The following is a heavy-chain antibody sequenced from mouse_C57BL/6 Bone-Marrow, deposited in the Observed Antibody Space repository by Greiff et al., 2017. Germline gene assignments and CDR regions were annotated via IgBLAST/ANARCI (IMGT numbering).Heavy chain of an antibody. Sequence: EVQLQQSGPELVQPGASVKISCKASGYTFTDYYMNWVKQSHGKSLEWIGDINPNNGGTSYNQKFKGKATLTVDKSTSTAYMELRSLTSEDSAVYYCAKKLYWGQGTLVTVSA. CDR3: AKKLY. CDR2: INPNNGGT. CDR1: GYTFTDYY. J-gene: IGHJ3*01. V-gene: IGHV1-26*01.